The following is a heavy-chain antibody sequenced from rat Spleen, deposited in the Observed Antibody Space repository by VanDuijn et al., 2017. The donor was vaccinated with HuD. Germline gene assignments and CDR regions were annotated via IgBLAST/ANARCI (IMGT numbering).Heavy chain of an antibody. J-gene: IGHJ2*01. V-gene: IGHV2S63*01. CDR1: GFSLTDYS. CDR3: TRRRVYPDY. D-gene: IGHD1-4*01. CDR2: MWSGGGT. Sequence: VQLKESGPGLVQPSQTLSLTCTVSGFSLTDYSVHWVRQPPGKSLEWMGVMWSGGGTAYNSALKSRLSISRDTSKSQVFLKMNSLQTDDTAIYFCTRRRVYPDYWGQGVMVTVSS.